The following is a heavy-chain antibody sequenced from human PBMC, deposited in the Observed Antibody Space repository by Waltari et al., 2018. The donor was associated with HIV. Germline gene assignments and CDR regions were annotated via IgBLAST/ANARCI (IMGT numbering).Heavy chain of an antibody. D-gene: IGHD4-17*01. Sequence: QEQLLQSPTEVRRPGASVRVSCRIYGYNFVTHDITWVRQAIGEGLQWMGCINPKTGDTHSLEKYWVRLTLTRNISTATAYLDLANLTRDDTATYYCTRGLALRIAGAGADVWGQGTPVIV. J-gene: IGHJ6*02. CDR1: GYNFVTHD. CDR3: TRGLALRIAGAGADV. CDR2: INPKTGDT. V-gene: IGHV1-8*01.